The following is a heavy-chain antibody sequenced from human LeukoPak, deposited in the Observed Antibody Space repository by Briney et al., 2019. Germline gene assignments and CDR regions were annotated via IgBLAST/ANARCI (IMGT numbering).Heavy chain of an antibody. Sequence: AGGSLRLSCAASGFTFDDYAMHWVRQAPGKGLEWVSGISWNSGSISYADSVKGRFTISRDNAKNSLYLQMNSLRAEDTALYYCAKGYYYDSSGHFDYWGQGTLVTVSS. V-gene: IGHV3-9*01. CDR1: GFTFDDYA. CDR3: AKGYYYDSSGHFDY. J-gene: IGHJ4*02. D-gene: IGHD3-22*01. CDR2: ISWNSGSI.